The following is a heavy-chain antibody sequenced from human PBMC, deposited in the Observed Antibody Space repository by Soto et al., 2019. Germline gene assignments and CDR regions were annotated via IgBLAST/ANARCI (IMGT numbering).Heavy chain of an antibody. Sequence: QVQLLQSGAEVKKPGASVQVSCKASGYVFTSSFVHWVRQAPGQGLEWMEMVNPSVGSTAYANKFQRRIAVTREMYSATVYMDLRGLTPADTAIYYCARELNRVTMPDATEGYSGLGDWGQGTTVIGSS. J-gene: IGHJ6*02. CDR1: GYVFTSSF. CDR3: ARELNRVTMPDATEGYSGLGD. CDR2: VNPSVGST. V-gene: IGHV1-46*01. D-gene: IGHD2-2*01.